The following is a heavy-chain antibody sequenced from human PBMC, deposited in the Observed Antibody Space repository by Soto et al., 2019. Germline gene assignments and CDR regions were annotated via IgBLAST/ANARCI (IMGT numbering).Heavy chain of an antibody. CDR2: IWYDGSNK. Sequence: PGGSLRLSCAASGFTFSSYGMHWVRQAPGKGLEWVAVIWYDGSNKYYADSVKGRFTISRDNSKNTLYLQMNSLRAEDTAVYYCARDKAAAAPFYGMDVWGQGTTVTVPS. V-gene: IGHV3-33*01. J-gene: IGHJ6*02. CDR3: ARDKAAAAPFYGMDV. D-gene: IGHD6-13*01. CDR1: GFTFSSYG.